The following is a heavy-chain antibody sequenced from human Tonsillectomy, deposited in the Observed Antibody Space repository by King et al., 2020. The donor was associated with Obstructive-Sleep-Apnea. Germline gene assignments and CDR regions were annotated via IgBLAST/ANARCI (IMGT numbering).Heavy chain of an antibody. J-gene: IGHJ6*02. V-gene: IGHV3-7*01. D-gene: IGHD2-21*01. CDR1: EFTFSTFW. Sequence: VQLVESGGGLVQPGGSLRLSCAASEFTFSTFWMTWVRQAPGKGLEWVANIKQDGSEKFYVDSVKGRFTISRDNAKNSLYLQMNSLRAEDTAVYYCARDGDYYAPGVGMAVWGQGTTVTVSS. CDR3: ARDGDYYAPGVGMAV. CDR2: IKQDGSEK.